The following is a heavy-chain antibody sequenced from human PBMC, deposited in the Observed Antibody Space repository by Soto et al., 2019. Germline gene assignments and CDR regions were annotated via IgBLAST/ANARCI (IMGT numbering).Heavy chain of an antibody. CDR3: AKDLGGHFWAAMDA. V-gene: IGHV3-30*18. Sequence: GESLKISGVGSGFSLSSDGVHWVRQAPGKGLEWVAAISYDGSIKYYVDSVKGRFTVSRDNSKNTLYLQMNSLRAEDTAVYYCAKDLGGHFWAAMDASWNGTKVTVSS. CDR1: GFSLSSDG. J-gene: IGHJ6*01. CDR2: ISYDGSIK. D-gene: IGHD3-3*02.